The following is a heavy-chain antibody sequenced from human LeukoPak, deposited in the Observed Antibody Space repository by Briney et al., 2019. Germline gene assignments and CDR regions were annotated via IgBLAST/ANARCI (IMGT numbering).Heavy chain of an antibody. J-gene: IGHJ6*03. D-gene: IGHD5-12*01. CDR3: ARVQGGYSGYDPPNDYNYYMDV. CDR2: IYYSGSA. Sequence: SETLSLTCTVSGGSISSSSYYWGWIRQPPGKGLEWIGSIYYSGSAYYNPSLKSRITISLDTSKNQFSLKLNSVTAADTAVYYCARVQGGYSGYDPPNDYNYYMDVWGKGTTVTVSS. V-gene: IGHV4-39*07. CDR1: GGSISSSSYY.